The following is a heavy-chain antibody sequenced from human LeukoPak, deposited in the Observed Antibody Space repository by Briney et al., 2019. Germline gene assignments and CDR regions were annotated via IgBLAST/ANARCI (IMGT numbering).Heavy chain of an antibody. J-gene: IGHJ4*02. D-gene: IGHD4-11*01. V-gene: IGHV3-48*03. Sequence: GGSLRPSCTASGFTFSSYDMNWVRQAPGKGLEWVSHISSSGTIIYYADSVKGRFTISRDNAKNSLYLQMNSLRAEDTAVYYCARAMTSWGEGTLVTVSS. CDR3: ARAMTS. CDR1: GFTFSSYD. CDR2: ISSSGTII.